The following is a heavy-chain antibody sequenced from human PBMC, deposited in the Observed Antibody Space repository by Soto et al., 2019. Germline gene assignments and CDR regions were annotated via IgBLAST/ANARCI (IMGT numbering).Heavy chain of an antibody. CDR1: GGSISIGGYS. Sequence: TLSLTCAVSGGSISIGGYSWSWIRQPPGKGLEWIGYIYHSGSTYYNPSLKSRVTISVDRSKNQFSLKLSSVTAADTAVYYCARARGARYFDYWGQGTLVTVSS. V-gene: IGHV4-30-2*01. CDR3: ARARGARYFDY. D-gene: IGHD2-15*01. CDR2: IYHSGST. J-gene: IGHJ4*02.